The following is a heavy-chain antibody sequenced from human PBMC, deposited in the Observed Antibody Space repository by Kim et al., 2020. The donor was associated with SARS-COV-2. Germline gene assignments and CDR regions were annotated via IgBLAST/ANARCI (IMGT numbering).Heavy chain of an antibody. CDR1: GYTFTSYG. V-gene: IGHV1-18*01. J-gene: IGHJ6*02. Sequence: ASVKVSCKASGYTFTSYGISWVRQAPGQGLEWMGWISVYNGNTNYAQKVQGRVTMTTDTSTSTAYMDLRGLRSDDTAVYYCAREKGSSTWHGDGMDVWGQGTTVTVSS. D-gene: IGHD6-13*01. CDR2: ISVYNGNT. CDR3: AREKGSSTWHGDGMDV.